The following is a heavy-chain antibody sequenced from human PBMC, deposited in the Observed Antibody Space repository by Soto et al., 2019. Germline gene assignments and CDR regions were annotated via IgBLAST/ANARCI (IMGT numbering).Heavy chain of an antibody. CDR2: IYYSGST. CDR1: GGSISSGGYY. D-gene: IGHD3-10*01. CDR3: ARETVIIANFFDY. V-gene: IGHV4-31*03. Sequence: SETLSLTCTVSGGSISSGGYYWSWIRQHPGKGLEWIGYIYYSGSTYYNPSLKSRVTISADTSKNQFSLKLSSVTAADTAVYYCARETVIIANFFDYWGQGALVTVSS. J-gene: IGHJ4*02.